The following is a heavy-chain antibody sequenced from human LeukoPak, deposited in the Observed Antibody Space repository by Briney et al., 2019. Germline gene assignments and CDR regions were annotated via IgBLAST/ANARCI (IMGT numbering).Heavy chain of an antibody. D-gene: IGHD6-13*01. V-gene: IGHV4-34*01. Sequence: PSETLSLTCAVYGGSFSDYWWSWIRQSPGKGLEWIGEVNHSGRTNYNPSLKSRVSISVDRSKKKFSLKLTSVTAADTALYYCGXXXXRLEAGGTPFDSWGQGTLVTVSS. CDR3: GXXXXRLEAGGTPFDS. CDR2: VNHSGRT. CDR1: GGSFSDYW. J-gene: IGHJ4*02.